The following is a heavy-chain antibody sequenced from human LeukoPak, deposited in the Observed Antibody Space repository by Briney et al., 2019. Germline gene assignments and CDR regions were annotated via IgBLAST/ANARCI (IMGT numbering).Heavy chain of an antibody. CDR2: IIPILGIA. D-gene: IGHD3-22*01. J-gene: IGHJ4*02. Sequence: SVKVSCKASGGTFSSYAMSWVRQAPGQGLEWMGRIIPILGIANYAQRFQGRVTITADKSTSTAYMELSSLRSEDTAVYYCATPLEYYDSSGYPPNFDYWGQGTLVTVSS. CDR1: GGTFSSYA. V-gene: IGHV1-69*04. CDR3: ATPLEYYDSSGYPPNFDY.